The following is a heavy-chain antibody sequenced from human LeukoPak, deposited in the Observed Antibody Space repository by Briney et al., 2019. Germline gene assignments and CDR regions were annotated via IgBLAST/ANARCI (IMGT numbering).Heavy chain of an antibody. CDR3: ARRIAAGFYGMDV. J-gene: IGHJ6*02. CDR1: GYSFTSYW. V-gene: IGHV5-51*01. Sequence: PGESLKMSCKGSGYSFTSYWSGWVRQMPGKGLEWMGIIYLGDSDTRYSPSFQGQVTISADKSISTAYLQWSSLKASDTAMYYCARRIAAGFYGMDVWGQGTTVTVSS. CDR2: IYLGDSDT. D-gene: IGHD2-21*01.